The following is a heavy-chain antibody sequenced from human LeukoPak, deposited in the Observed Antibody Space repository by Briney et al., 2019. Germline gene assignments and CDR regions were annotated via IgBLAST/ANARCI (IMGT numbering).Heavy chain of an antibody. CDR1: GFISSDYW. Sequence: GGSLRLSCATSGFISSDYWMSWVRQAPGKGLEWVANINQGGSQKYYADSVKGRFTISRDNTKNSLYLQMNSLRAEDTALYYCASLSSSRPAYWGQGTLVTVSS. J-gene: IGHJ4*02. D-gene: IGHD2-2*01. CDR2: INQGGSQK. CDR3: ASLSSSRPAY. V-gene: IGHV3-7*05.